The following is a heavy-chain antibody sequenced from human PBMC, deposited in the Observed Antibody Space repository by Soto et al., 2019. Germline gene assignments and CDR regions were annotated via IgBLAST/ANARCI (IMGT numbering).Heavy chain of an antibody. V-gene: IGHV4-61*01. CDR1: GCSVSSQTHF. J-gene: IGHJ4*02. CDR2: VYYSGIT. D-gene: IGHD1-26*01. CDR3: AREDMSGTYYFDS. Sequence: SETLSLAGRVSGCSVSSQTHFWTWIRQAPGKGLEWIGYVYYSGITNFNPSLKSRVTISADTSNNQIFLSLTSVTAADTAVYYCAREDMSGTYYFDSWGQGTLVTVSS.